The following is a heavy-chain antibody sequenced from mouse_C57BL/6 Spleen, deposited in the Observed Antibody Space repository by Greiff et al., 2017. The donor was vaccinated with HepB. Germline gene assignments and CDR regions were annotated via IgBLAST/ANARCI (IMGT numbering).Heavy chain of an antibody. CDR2: IDPEDGDT. V-gene: IGHV14-1*01. Sequence: EVKLMDSGAELVRPGASVMLSCTASGFNIKDYYMHWVKQRPEQGLEWIGRIDPEDGDTEYALKFPGKATMTADTSSNTAYLQLSSLTSEDTAVYYCTTRIEYYGSIYDGYFDVWGTGTTDTVSS. CDR1: GFNIKDYY. J-gene: IGHJ1*03. CDR3: TTRIEYYGSIYDGYFDV. D-gene: IGHD1-1*01.